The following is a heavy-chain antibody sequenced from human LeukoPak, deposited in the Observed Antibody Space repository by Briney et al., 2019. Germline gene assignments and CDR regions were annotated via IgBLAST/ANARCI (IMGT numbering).Heavy chain of an antibody. CDR1: GFSFSDYA. V-gene: IGHV3-30*04. J-gene: IGHJ4*02. D-gene: IGHD6-13*01. CDR2: ISADGRDK. Sequence: GGPLRLSCVASGFSFSDYAMHWVRQAPGKGLEWVAVISADGRDKYYIDSVRGRFTISRDNSKTTVFLQMNSLEVEDTAVYYCATPLTSKWSSSWYSGHFDYWGQGALVTVPS. CDR3: ATPLTSKWSSSWYSGHFDY.